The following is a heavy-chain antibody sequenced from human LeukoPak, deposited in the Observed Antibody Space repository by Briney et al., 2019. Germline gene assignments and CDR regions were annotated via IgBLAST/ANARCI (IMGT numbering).Heavy chain of an antibody. Sequence: ASVKVSCKVSGYTLTELSMHWVRQAPGQGLEWIGWINPNSGGTNYAQKFQGRVTMTRDTSISTAYMELSRLRSDDTAVYYCARSWLGRGYYYYYMDVWGKGTTVTVSS. CDR3: ARSWLGRGYYYYYMDV. D-gene: IGHD3-10*01. CDR1: GYTLTELS. V-gene: IGHV1-2*02. J-gene: IGHJ6*03. CDR2: INPNSGGT.